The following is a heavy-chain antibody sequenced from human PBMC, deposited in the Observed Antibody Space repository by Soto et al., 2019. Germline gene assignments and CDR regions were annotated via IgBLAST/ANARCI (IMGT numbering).Heavy chain of an antibody. Sequence: GGSLRLSCTASGFTFGGYGMSWFRQGPGKGLEWVGLIRTKAYGGTIEYAASVKGRFTISGDDSKRTAYLQMNSLKTEDTAVYYCGRIVMGYYYMDVWGKGTTVTVSS. D-gene: IGHD3-16*01. J-gene: IGHJ6*03. CDR1: GFTFGGYG. CDR2: IRTKAYGGTI. V-gene: IGHV3-49*03. CDR3: GRIVMGYYYMDV.